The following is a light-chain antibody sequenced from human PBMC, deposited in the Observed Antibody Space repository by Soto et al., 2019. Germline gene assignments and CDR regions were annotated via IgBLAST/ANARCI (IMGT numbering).Light chain of an antibody. CDR3: SSYTRSSTYV. Sequence: SALTHPASVSGSPGQSITISCTGTSSDVGGYNYVSWYQQHPGKAPKLMIYEVSNRLSGVSNRFSGSKSGNTDSLTISGLQAEDEADYYCSSYTRSSTYVFGTGTKVTVL. V-gene: IGLV2-14*01. CDR2: EVS. J-gene: IGLJ1*01. CDR1: SSDVGGYNY.